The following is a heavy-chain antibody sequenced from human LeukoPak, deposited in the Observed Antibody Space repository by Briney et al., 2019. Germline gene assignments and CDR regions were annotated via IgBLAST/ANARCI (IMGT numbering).Heavy chain of an antibody. CDR3: AKDSTYYYDSRAPLVGSYFDY. V-gene: IGHV3-23*01. Sequence: GGSLRLSCAASGFTFSSYAMSWVRQAPGKGLEWVSAISGSGGSTYYADSVKGRFTISRDNSKNTLYLQMNSLSAEDTAVYYCAKDSTYYYDSRAPLVGSYFDYWGQGTLVTVSS. CDR1: GFTFSSYA. J-gene: IGHJ4*02. D-gene: IGHD3-22*01. CDR2: ISGSGGST.